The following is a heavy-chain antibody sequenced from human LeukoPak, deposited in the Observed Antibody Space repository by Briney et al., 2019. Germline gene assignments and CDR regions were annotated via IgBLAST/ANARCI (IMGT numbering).Heavy chain of an antibody. CDR1: GFTFNNCN. CDR3: ARHLSGITGYTYGRGIDY. V-gene: IGHV3-21*01. J-gene: IGHJ4*02. CDR2: ISDSSSYI. Sequence: GGSLRLSCAASGFTFNNCNINWVRQAPGKGLEWVSSISDSSSYIYYADSVKGRFTISRDNAKTSLYLQMNSLRAEDTAVYYCARHLSGITGYTYGRGIDYWGQGTLVSVSS. D-gene: IGHD5-18*01.